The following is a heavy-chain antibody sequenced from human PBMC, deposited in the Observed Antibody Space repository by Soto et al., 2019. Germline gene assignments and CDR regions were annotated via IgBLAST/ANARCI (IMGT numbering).Heavy chain of an antibody. CDR1: GFTFSSYA. V-gene: IGHV3-30-3*01. J-gene: IGHJ4*02. CDR3: ARGPTGFTIDY. Sequence: QVQLVESGGGVVQPGRSLRLSCAASGFTFSSYAMYWVRQAPGKGLEWVTLISYDGGNKYYTDAVKGRFTISRDNSKNTLHLHMNSLRAEDTAVYYCARGPTGFTIDYWGQGTLVTVSS. CDR2: ISYDGGNK. D-gene: IGHD2-8*02.